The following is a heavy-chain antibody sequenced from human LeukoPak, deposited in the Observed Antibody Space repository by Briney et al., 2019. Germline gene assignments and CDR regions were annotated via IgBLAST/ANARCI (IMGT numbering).Heavy chain of an antibody. Sequence: SETLSLTCTVSGGSLSSYYWSWIRQPPGKGLEWVGYIYYSGSTNYNPSLKSRVTISVDTSKNQFSLKLSSVTAADTAVYYCARQNLYYDILTGYYRWFDPRGQGTLVTVSS. D-gene: IGHD3-9*01. V-gene: IGHV4-59*01. CDR1: GGSLSSYY. CDR3: ARQNLYYDILTGYYRWFDP. J-gene: IGHJ5*02. CDR2: IYYSGST.